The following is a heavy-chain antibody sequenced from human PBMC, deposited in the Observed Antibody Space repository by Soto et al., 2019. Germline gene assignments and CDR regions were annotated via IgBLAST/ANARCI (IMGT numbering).Heavy chain of an antibody. Sequence: GGSLRLSCAASGFTFSSYSMNWVRQAPGKGLEWVSSISSSSSYIYYADSVKGRFTISRDNAKNSLYLQMNSLRAEDTAVYYCATGGVQMDYDSSGYYPFYFDYWGQGTLVTVSS. CDR2: ISSSSSYI. J-gene: IGHJ4*02. CDR3: ATGGVQMDYDSSGYYPFYFDY. V-gene: IGHV3-21*01. CDR1: GFTFSSYS. D-gene: IGHD3-22*01.